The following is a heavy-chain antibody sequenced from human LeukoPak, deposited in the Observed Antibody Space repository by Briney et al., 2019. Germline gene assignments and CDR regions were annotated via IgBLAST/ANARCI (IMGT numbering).Heavy chain of an antibody. CDR2: ISYDGSNK. CDR3: ARDGIAARSATSFDY. V-gene: IGHV3-30-3*01. Sequence: GGSLRLSCAASGFTFSSYAMHWVRQAPGKGLEWVAVISYDGSNKYYADSVKGRFTISRDNSKNTLYLQMYSLRAEDTAVYYCARDGIAARSATSFDYWGQGTLVTVSS. CDR1: GFTFSSYA. J-gene: IGHJ4*02. D-gene: IGHD6-6*01.